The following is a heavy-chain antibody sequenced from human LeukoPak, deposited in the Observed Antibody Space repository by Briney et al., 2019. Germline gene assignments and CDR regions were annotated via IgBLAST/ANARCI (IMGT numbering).Heavy chain of an antibody. CDR1: GFIVRRNH. CDR2: TYSGDTT. J-gene: IGHJ4*02. Sequence: GGSLRLTCTAFGFIVRRNHINWVRQAPGKGLEWVSITYSGDTTYYADSVKGRFIISRDDSKNTLSLQMNDLRVEDTAVYYCARGRPDSRNLDYWGRGALVTVSS. V-gene: IGHV3-66*01. CDR3: ARGRPDSRNLDY. D-gene: IGHD1-14*01.